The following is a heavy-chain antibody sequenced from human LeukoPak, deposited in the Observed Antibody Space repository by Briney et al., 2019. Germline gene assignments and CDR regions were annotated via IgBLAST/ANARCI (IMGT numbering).Heavy chain of an antibody. D-gene: IGHD5-18*01. CDR2: ISAYNGNT. CDR3: AGEPGYSYGSNYYYMDV. CDR1: GYTFTSYG. J-gene: IGHJ6*03. Sequence: ASVKVSCKASGYTFTSYGISWVRQAPGQGLEWMGWISAYNGNTNYAQKLQGRVTMTTDTSTSTAYMELRSLRSDDTAVYYCAGEPGYSYGSNYYYMDVWGKGTTVTVSS. V-gene: IGHV1-18*01.